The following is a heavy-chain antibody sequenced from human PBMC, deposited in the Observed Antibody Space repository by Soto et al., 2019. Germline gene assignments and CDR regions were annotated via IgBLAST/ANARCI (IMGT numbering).Heavy chain of an antibody. CDR3: ARCKQKVIHCAMDV. CDR1: GFIFSAYG. CDR2: INYDGSSK. D-gene: IGHD2-21*01. J-gene: IGHJ6*02. V-gene: IGHV3-33*01. Sequence: QVHLVESGGAAVQAGRSLRVSCATSGFIFSAYGMHWVRQAPGKGLEWVAFINYDGSSKFYGDSVKGRFTVSRDNSKNTLFLQLNSLRGEDTATYYCARCKQKVIHCAMDVWGQGATVTVTS.